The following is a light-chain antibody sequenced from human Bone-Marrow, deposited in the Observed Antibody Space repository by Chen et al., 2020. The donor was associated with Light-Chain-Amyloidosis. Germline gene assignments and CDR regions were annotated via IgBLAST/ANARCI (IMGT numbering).Light chain of an antibody. CDR3: GAWDISLSGRV. CDR1: SSNIGKNY. Sequence: QSALTQPPSLSAAPGQNVTISCSGSSSNIGKNYVSWYQQLPGTAPKLLIYDSNKRPSGIPDRFSGTQSRTSAALDITGLQTGDEADYYCGAWDISLSGRVFGGGTRLTVL. V-gene: IGLV1-51*01. CDR2: DSN. J-gene: IGLJ3*02.